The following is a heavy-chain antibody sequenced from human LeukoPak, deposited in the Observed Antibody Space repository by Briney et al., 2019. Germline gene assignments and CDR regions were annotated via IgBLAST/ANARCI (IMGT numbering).Heavy chain of an antibody. J-gene: IGHJ6*03. Sequence: SGGSLRLSCAASGFTVSSNYMSWVRQAPGKGLEWVSVIYSGGSTYYADSVKGRFTISRDNSKNTLYLQMNSLRAEDTAVYYCARVRKMEDGDYYYYYYMDVWGKGTTVTISS. V-gene: IGHV3-53*01. CDR1: GFTVSSNY. CDR2: IYSGGST. CDR3: ARVRKMEDGDYYYYYYMDV. D-gene: IGHD4-17*01.